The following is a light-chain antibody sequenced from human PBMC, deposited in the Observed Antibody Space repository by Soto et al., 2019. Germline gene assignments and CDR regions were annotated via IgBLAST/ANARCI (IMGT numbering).Light chain of an antibody. V-gene: IGKV1-5*03. CDR2: KAS. CDR3: QQYNSYWWT. CDR1: QSISTW. J-gene: IGKJ1*01. Sequence: PSTLSASVGDRVTITCRASQSISTWLAWYQQKPGKAPKVLIYKASSLQSGVPLRFSGSGSGTEFTLTISSLQPDDFATYYCQQYNSYWWTFGQGTKVDIK.